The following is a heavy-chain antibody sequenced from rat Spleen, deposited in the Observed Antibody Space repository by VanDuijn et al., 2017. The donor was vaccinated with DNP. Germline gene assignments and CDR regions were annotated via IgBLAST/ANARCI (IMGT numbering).Heavy chain of an antibody. D-gene: IGHD1-11*01. CDR3: SAGRGGPDY. V-gene: IGHV5-58*01. J-gene: IGHJ2*01. Sequence: EVQLVETGGGSVQPGRSLKLSCAASGFTFSGYWMFWIRQAPGKGLEWVASINPDGGTTHYSDSVRGRFTLSRDIAKSTLYLQMYSLRSEDMATYYCSAGRGGPDYWGQGVMVTVSS. CDR1: GFTFSGYW. CDR2: INPDGGTT.